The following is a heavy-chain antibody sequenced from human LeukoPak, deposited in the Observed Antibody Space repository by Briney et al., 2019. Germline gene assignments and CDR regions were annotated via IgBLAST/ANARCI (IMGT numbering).Heavy chain of an antibody. Sequence: PGGSLRLSCAASGFTFSNYTMNWVRQAPGKGLEWVSFIISSCSFIYYADSVKGRFTISRDNAKNSLYLQMNSLRAEDTAVYYCARAYYDYVWGSYGGYWGQGTLVTVSS. CDR3: ARAYYDYVWGSYGGY. D-gene: IGHD3-16*01. V-gene: IGHV3-21*01. CDR1: GFTFSNYT. J-gene: IGHJ4*02. CDR2: IISSCSFI.